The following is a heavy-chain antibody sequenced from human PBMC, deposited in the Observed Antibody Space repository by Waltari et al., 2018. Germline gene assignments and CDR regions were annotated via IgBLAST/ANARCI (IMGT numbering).Heavy chain of an antibody. J-gene: IGHJ4*02. CDR1: AFTVSSSY. V-gene: IGHV3-53*01. CDR2: FYIGGST. CDR3: ASSYDSTGYFNY. Sequence: EVQLVESGGGLIQPGGSLRLSCAASAFTVSSSYLSWFRQAPGKGLEWVSVFYIGGSTYYADSERGRFTISRDNSKNTLYLQMNSLRVEDTAVYYCASSYDSTGYFNYWGQGTLVTVSS. D-gene: IGHD3-22*01.